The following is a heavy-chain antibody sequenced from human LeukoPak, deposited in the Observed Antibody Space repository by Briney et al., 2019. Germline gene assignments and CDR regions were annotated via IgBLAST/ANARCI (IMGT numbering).Heavy chain of an antibody. D-gene: IGHD2-21*02. V-gene: IGHV3-30*04. CDR2: ISYDGSNK. CDR1: GFTFSSYA. Sequence: GGSLRLSCAASGFTFSSYAVHWVRQAPGKGLEWVAVISYDGSNKYYADSVKGRFTISRDNSKNTLYLQMNSLRAEDTAVYYCARDVWDIVVVTASWGSGYFDYWGQGTLVTVSS. CDR3: ARDVWDIVVVTASWGSGYFDY. J-gene: IGHJ4*02.